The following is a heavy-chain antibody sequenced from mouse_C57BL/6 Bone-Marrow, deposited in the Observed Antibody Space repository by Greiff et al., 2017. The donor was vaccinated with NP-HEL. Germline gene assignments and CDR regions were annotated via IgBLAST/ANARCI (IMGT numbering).Heavy chain of an antibody. CDR1: GYTFTSYW. J-gene: IGHJ4*01. CDR2: INPSNGGT. CDR3: ARDFGVVSRMDY. D-gene: IGHD1-1*01. V-gene: IGHV1-53*01. Sequence: VQLQQSGTELVKPGASVKLSCKASGYTFTSYWMHWVKQRPGQGLEWIGNINPSNGGTNYNEKFKSKATLTVDKSSSTAYMQLSSLTSEDSAVFYCARDFGVVSRMDYWGQGTSVTVSS.